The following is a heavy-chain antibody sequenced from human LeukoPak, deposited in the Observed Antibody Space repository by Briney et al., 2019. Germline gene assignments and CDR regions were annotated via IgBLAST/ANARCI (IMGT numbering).Heavy chain of an antibody. V-gene: IGHV4-4*07. Sequence: SETLSLTCTVSGGSISSYYWSWIRQPAGKGLEWIGRIYTSGSTNYNPSLKSRVTMSVDTSKNQFSLKLSSVTAADTAVYYCARGRYYYDSSGYPTPYYFDYWGQGTLVTVSS. CDR1: GGSISSYY. CDR3: ARGRYYYDSSGYPTPYYFDY. D-gene: IGHD3-22*01. J-gene: IGHJ4*02. CDR2: IYTSGST.